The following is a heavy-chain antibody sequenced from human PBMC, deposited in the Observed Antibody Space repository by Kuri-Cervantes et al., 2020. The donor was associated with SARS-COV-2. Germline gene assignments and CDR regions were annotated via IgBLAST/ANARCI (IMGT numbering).Heavy chain of an antibody. D-gene: IGHD5-18*01. CDR1: GYTFTSYA. V-gene: IGHV1-69*13. Sequence: SVKVSCKASGYTFTSYAISWVRQAPGQGLEWMGGIIPIFGTANYAQKFQGRVTITADESTSTAYMELSSLRSEDTAVYYCARGGWIQLWSRPYYYYMDVWGKGTTVTVSS. CDR2: IIPIFGTA. J-gene: IGHJ6*03. CDR3: ARGGWIQLWSRPYYYYMDV.